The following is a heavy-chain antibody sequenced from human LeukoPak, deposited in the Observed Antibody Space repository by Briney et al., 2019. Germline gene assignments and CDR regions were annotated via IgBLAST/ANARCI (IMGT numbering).Heavy chain of an antibody. V-gene: IGHV1-18*04. CDR1: GYTFTSYG. D-gene: IGHD3-10*01. J-gene: IGHJ4*02. Sequence: ASVKVSCKASGYTFTSYGISWVRQAPGQGLEWMGWISAYNGNTNYAQKLQGRVTMTTDTSTSTAYMELRSLRSDDTAVYYWARGLTAFGELSPPFDHWGQGTLVTV. CDR2: ISAYNGNT. CDR3: ARGLTAFGELSPPFDH.